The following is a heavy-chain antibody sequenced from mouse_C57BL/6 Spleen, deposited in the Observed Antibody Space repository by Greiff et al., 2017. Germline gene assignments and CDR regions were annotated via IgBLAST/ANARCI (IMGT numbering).Heavy chain of an antibody. CDR1: GYTFTSYG. J-gene: IGHJ2*01. V-gene: IGHV1-81*01. CDR2: IYPRSGNT. D-gene: IGHD1-1*01. Sequence: QVQLQQSGAELARPGASVKLSCKASGYTFTSYGISWVKQRTGQGLEWIGEIYPRSGNTYYNEKFKGKATLTADKSSSTAYMELRSLTSEDSAVYFCAEGFITTVVATGGVDYWGQGTTLTVSS. CDR3: AEGFITTVVATGGVDY.